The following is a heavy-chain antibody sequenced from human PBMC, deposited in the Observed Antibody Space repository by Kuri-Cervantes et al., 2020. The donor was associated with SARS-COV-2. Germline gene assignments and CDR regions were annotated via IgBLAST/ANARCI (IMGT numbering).Heavy chain of an antibody. D-gene: IGHD6-13*01. Sequence: ASVKVSCKASGYTFTSYGISWVRQAPGQGLEWMGWISAYNGNTNYAQKLQGRVTMTTDTSTSTAYMELRSLRSDDTAVYYCARVSGSSWPSVLHYGMDVWGQGTTVTVSS. CDR2: ISAYNGNT. CDR3: ARVSGSSWPSVLHYGMDV. CDR1: GYTFTSYG. V-gene: IGHV1-18*01. J-gene: IGHJ6*02.